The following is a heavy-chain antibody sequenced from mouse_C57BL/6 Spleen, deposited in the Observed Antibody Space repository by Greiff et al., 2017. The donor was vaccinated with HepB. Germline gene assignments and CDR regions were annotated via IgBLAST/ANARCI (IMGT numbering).Heavy chain of an antibody. Sequence: EVQLVESGGGLVQPGGSLKLSCAASGFTFSDYGMAWVRQAPRKGPEWVAFISNLAYSIYYADTVTGRFTISRENAKNTLYLEMSSLRSEDTAMYYCARHNDRYFDVWGTGTTVTVSS. CDR2: ISNLAYSI. CDR3: ARHNDRYFDV. CDR1: GFTFSDYG. D-gene: IGHD2-12*01. J-gene: IGHJ1*03. V-gene: IGHV5-15*01.